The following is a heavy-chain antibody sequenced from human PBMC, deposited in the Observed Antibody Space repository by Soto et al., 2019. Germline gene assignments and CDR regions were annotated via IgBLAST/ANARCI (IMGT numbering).Heavy chain of an antibody. CDR1: GYTFTGYY. D-gene: IGHD2-8*01. CDR2: INPNSGGT. Sequence: QVQLVQSGAEVKKPGASVKVSCKASGYTFTGYYMHWVRQAPGQGLEWMGRINPNSGGTNYAQKFQGRVTMTRDTSISTAYMELSRLRSDDTAVYYCARVGGYCTNGVCYTAFDYWGQGTLVTVSS. V-gene: IGHV1-2*02. J-gene: IGHJ4*02. CDR3: ARVGGYCTNGVCYTAFDY.